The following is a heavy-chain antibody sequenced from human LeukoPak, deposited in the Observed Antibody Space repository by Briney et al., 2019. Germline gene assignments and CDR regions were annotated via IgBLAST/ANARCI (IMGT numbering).Heavy chain of an antibody. CDR3: ARTPPYDSSGYYPLGSYFDY. J-gene: IGHJ4*02. Sequence: GGSLRLSCAASGFTVSSNYMSWVRQAPGKGLEWVSVIYSGGSTYYADSVKGRFTISRDNSKNTLYLQMNSLRAEDTAVYYCARTPPYDSSGYYPLGSYFDYWGQGTLVTVSS. D-gene: IGHD3-22*01. CDR1: GFTVSSNY. CDR2: IYSGGST. V-gene: IGHV3-66*01.